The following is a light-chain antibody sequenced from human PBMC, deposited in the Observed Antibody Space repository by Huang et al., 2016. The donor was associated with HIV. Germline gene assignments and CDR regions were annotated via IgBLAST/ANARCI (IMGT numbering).Light chain of an antibody. CDR2: LTS. Sequence: DTVMTQSPLSLSVTPGESASISCNSSQSLLHNNGYNYLDWYVQKPGQSPQLLIYLTSKRAAGVPDRFRGSGSGTEFTLEITRVEAEDVAIYYCMQTLQTPRTFGQGTKVEIK. J-gene: IGKJ1*01. CDR3: MQTLQTPRT. V-gene: IGKV2-28*01. CDR1: QSLLHNNGYNY.